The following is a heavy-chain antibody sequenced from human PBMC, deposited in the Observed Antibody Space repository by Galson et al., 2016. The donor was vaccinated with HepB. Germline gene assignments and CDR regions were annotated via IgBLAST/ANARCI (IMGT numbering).Heavy chain of an antibody. CDR3: ARDLGIAIAATNDAFDI. Sequence: CAISGDSVSSYSAAWNWIRQSPSGGLEWLGRTYYRSKWCYDYAVSVRSRISITPDTPKNQFSLQMTSVTPEDTAVYYCARDLGIAIAATNDAFDIWGQGTMVTVSS. J-gene: IGHJ3*02. CDR1: GDSVSSYSAA. CDR2: TYYRSKWCY. D-gene: IGHD6-13*01. V-gene: IGHV6-1*01.